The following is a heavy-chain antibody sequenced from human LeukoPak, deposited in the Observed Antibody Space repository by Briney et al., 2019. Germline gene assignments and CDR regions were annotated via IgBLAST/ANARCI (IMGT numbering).Heavy chain of an antibody. V-gene: IGHV3-7*01. CDR3: ARDYDFWSGKDAFDI. J-gene: IGHJ3*02. Sequence: GGSLRLSCAASGFTFSSYWMSWVRQAPGKGLEWVANIKQDGSEKYYVDSVKGRFTISRDNAKNSLYLQMNCLRAEDTAVYYCARDYDFWSGKDAFDIWGQGTMVTVSS. CDR2: IKQDGSEK. D-gene: IGHD3-3*01. CDR1: GFTFSSYW.